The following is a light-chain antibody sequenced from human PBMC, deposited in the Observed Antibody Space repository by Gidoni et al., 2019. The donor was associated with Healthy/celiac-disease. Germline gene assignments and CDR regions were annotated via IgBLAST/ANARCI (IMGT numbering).Light chain of an antibody. V-gene: IGLV3-1*01. CDR3: QAWDSSTGV. CDR1: KLGDKY. Sequence: SYELTQPPSVSVSQGQTASITCSGAKLGDKYACWYQQKPGQSPVLVIYQDSKRPSGIPERFSGSNSGNTATLTISGTQAMDEADYYCQAWDSSTGVFGGGTKLTVL. CDR2: QDS. J-gene: IGLJ2*01.